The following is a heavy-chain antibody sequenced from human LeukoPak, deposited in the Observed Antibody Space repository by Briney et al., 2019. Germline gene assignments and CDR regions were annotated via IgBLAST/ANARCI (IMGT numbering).Heavy chain of an antibody. J-gene: IGHJ4*02. D-gene: IGHD3-10*01. V-gene: IGHV3-48*04. CDR2: ISSSGSTI. CDR3: ARDGSGSYYV. CDR1: GFTFSSYG. Sequence: GGSLRLSCAASGFTFSSYGMHWVRQAPGKGLEWVSYISSSGSTIYYADSVKGRFTISRDDAKNSLYLQMNSLRAEDTAVYYCARDGSGSYYVWGQGTLVTVSS.